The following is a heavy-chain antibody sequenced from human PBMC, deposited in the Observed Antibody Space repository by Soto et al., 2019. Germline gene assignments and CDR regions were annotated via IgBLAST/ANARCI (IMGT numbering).Heavy chain of an antibody. CDR1: GYTFTSYG. J-gene: IGHJ4*02. V-gene: IGHV1-18*01. Sequence: ASVQVSCKASGYTFTSYGISWVRQAPGQGLEWMGWISAYNGNTNYAQKLQGRVTMTTDTSTSTAYMELRSLRSDDTAVYYCARDRIVGATSPFDYWGQGTLVTVSS. CDR3: ARDRIVGATSPFDY. CDR2: ISAYNGNT. D-gene: IGHD1-26*01.